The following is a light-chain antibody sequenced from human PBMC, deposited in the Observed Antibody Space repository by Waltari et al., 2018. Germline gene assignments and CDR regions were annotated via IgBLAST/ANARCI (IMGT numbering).Light chain of an antibody. V-gene: IGLV2-14*03. CDR1: SSDIGVYHY. J-gene: IGLJ1*01. CDR3: SSYTSRSTLV. CDR2: DVS. Sequence: QSALTQPASVSGSPGQSITISCTGTSSDIGVYHYVSWYQQHPGKVPKLLIYDVSNRPSGISNRFSGSKSGNTASLIISGLQAEDEADYFCSSYTSRSTLVFGTGTKVTVL.